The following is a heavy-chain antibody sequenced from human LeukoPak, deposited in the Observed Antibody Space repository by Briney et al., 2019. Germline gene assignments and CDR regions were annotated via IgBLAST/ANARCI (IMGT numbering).Heavy chain of an antibody. D-gene: IGHD5-12*01. V-gene: IGHV1-2*02. Sequence: ASVKVSCKASVYTFTGYAIHWVRQAPGQGLEWMGWINPEKRDTGYAHKFQGRVTMTSDTSISTAYMELSSLRSDDTAVYYCAKKVRGPSRPLDFWGQGTLVTVSS. CDR1: VYTFTGYA. CDR2: INPEKRDT. CDR3: AKKVRGPSRPLDF. J-gene: IGHJ4*02.